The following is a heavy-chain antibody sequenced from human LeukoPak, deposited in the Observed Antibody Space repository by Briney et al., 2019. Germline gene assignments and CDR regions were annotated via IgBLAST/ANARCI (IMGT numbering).Heavy chain of an antibody. J-gene: IGHJ5*02. V-gene: IGHV3-30*18. CDR3: AKDTTGMVGWIDP. D-gene: IGHD1-1*01. Sequence: PGGSLRLSCAASGFTFSSYGMHWVRQAPGKGLEWVAVISYDGSNKYYADSVKGRFSISRDNSKNTLYLQMNSPRAEDTAVYYCAKDTTGMVGWIDPWGQGTLVTVSS. CDR1: GFTFSSYG. CDR2: ISYDGSNK.